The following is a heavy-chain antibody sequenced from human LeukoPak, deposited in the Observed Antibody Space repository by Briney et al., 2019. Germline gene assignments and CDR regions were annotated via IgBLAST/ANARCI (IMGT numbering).Heavy chain of an antibody. D-gene: IGHD3-10*01. CDR3: AKERDYRVSTSCDY. Sequence: GGSLRLSCVASGFSFSSQPMSWGRQAPGKGLEWVSSIIGSGASTFYTDSVKGRFTISRDNSKNTLYLQMTSLRGEDTALYYCAKERDYRVSTSCDYWGQGTQVTVSS. J-gene: IGHJ4*02. CDR1: GFSFSSQP. V-gene: IGHV3-23*01. CDR2: IIGSGAST.